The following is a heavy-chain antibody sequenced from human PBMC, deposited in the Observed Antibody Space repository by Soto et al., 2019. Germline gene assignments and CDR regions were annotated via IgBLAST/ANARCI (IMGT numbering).Heavy chain of an antibody. D-gene: IGHD3-3*01. CDR3: TTDSLYYDFWSGYGY. J-gene: IGHJ4*02. Sequence: GGALRLSCAASGFTFSNAWMSWVRQAPGKGLEWVGRIKSKTDGGTTDYAAPVKGIFTISRDDSKNTLYLQMNSLKTEDTAVYYCTTDSLYYDFWSGYGYWGQGTLVTVSS. CDR1: GFTFSNAW. CDR2: IKSKTDGGTT. V-gene: IGHV3-15*01.